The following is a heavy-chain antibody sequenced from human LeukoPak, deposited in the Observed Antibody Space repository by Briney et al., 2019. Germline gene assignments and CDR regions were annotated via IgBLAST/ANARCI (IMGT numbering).Heavy chain of an antibody. D-gene: IGHD2-2*01. CDR3: AREYCSSTSCYGGDY. CDR1: GYTFTSYG. J-gene: IGHJ4*02. V-gene: IGHV1-18*01. CDR2: FTTYNDNT. Sequence: ASVKLSCTASGYTFTSYGISWVRQAPGPGLEWLGRFTTYNDNTNYAQTLQGRVTMTADTSTSTAYMELRSLRSDDTAVYYCAREYCSSTSCYGGDYWGQGTLVTVSS.